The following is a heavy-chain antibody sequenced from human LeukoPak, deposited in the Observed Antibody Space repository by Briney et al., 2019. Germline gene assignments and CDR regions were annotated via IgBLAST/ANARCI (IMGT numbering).Heavy chain of an antibody. J-gene: IGHJ4*02. D-gene: IGHD3-22*01. CDR1: GFTFSSYA. CDR2: ISGSGGST. V-gene: IGHV3-23*01. CDR3: AKDPLNYYDSSGYYHFDY. Sequence: GGSLRLSCAASGFTFSSYAMSWVRQAPGKGLEWVSAISGSGGSTYYADSVKGRFTISRDNSKNTLYLQMNSLRAEDTAIYYCAKDPLNYYDSSGYYHFDYWGQGTLVTVSS.